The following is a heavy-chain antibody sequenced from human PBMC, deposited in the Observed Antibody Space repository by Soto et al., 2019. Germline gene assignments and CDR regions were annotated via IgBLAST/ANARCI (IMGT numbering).Heavy chain of an antibody. J-gene: IGHJ6*02. Sequence: GSLRLSCAASGFTFSTDDMHWVCQTTGKGLEWVSASGAADDPYYLGSVKGRFTISRENAKNSLYLQMNSLRAEDTAVYYCARAYSGRLPRRADYYFAMDVWGQGTTVTV. CDR2: SGAADDP. CDR1: GFTFSTDD. CDR3: ARAYSGRLPRRADYYFAMDV. V-gene: IGHV3-13*05. D-gene: IGHD2-15*01.